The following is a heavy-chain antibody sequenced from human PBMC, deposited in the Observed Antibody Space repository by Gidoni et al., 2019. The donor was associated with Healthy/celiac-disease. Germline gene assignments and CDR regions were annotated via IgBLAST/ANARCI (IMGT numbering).Heavy chain of an antibody. CDR2: IFSNDEK. V-gene: IGHV2-26*01. J-gene: IGHJ5*02. D-gene: IGHD3-10*01. CDR1: GFSLSNARMG. CDR3: ARVVRGVIENWFDP. Sequence: QVTLKESGPVLVKPTEPLTLTCTVSGFSLSNARMGVSWIRQPPGKALEWLANIFSNDEKSYSTSLKSRLTISKDTSKSQVVLTMTNMDPVDTATYYCARVVRGVIENWFDPWGQGTLVTVSS.